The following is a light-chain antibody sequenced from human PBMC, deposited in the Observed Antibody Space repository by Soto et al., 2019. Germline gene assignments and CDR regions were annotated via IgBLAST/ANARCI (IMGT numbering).Light chain of an antibody. CDR2: EVS. J-gene: IGLJ2*01. CDR1: NSDVGGYNY. Sequence: QSALTQPPPASGSPGQSVTISCTGTNSDVGGYNYVSWYQHHPGKAPKLMIYEVSERPSGVPDRFSGSKSGNTASLTVSGLQAEDEADYYCSSYAGSNNFVLFGGGTKLTVL. V-gene: IGLV2-8*01. CDR3: SSYAGSNNFVL.